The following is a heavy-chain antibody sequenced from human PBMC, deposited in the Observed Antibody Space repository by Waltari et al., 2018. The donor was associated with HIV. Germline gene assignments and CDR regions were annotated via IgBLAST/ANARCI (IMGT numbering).Heavy chain of an antibody. CDR3: ATDDYLTF. J-gene: IGHJ4*02. D-gene: IGHD4-17*01. Sequence: EVHLVQSGGGLVQPGGSLRLSCAVSGFSVSRNYMSWVRQAPGKGLDWVSLMYTNGTAYYADSVKGRFTISRDSSKNTVYLQMNNLRVEDTGVYYCATDDYLTFWGQGTLVTVSS. V-gene: IGHV3-66*01. CDR1: GFSVSRNY. CDR2: MYTNGTA.